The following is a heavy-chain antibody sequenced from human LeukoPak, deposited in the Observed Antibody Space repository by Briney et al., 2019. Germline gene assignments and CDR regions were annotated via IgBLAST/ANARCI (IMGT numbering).Heavy chain of an antibody. CDR2: ISDRGGST. Sequence: PGGSLRLSCAASGFTFSRYAMSWVRQAPGKGLEWVSAISDRGGSTYYVESVKGRFTISRDGSKNTLYLQMNSLRAEDTAIYYCAKDVYNKAFDYWGQGTLVTVSS. J-gene: IGHJ4*02. CDR1: GFTFSRYA. V-gene: IGHV3-23*01. D-gene: IGHD5-24*01. CDR3: AKDVYNKAFDY.